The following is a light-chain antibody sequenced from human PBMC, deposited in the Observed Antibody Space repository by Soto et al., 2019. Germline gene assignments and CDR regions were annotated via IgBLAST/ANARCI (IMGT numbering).Light chain of an antibody. J-gene: IGKJ5*01. CDR1: QSVSNNY. Sequence: EIVLTQSPGTLSLSPGERATPSCRASQSVSNNYLAWYQQKPGQAPRLLIYGASNRATGIPDRFSGSGSGTDFTLSISSLEPEDFAVYYCQLSQQRSSWPPIAFGQGTRLEIK. V-gene: IGKV3-20*01. CDR2: GAS. CDR3: QLSQQRSSWPPIA.